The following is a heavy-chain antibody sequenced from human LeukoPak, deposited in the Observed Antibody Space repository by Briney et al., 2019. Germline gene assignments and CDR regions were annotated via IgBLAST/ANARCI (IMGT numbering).Heavy chain of an antibody. CDR3: ARDPIDDILTGYFPSEGFDY. V-gene: IGHV1-69*05. J-gene: IGHJ4*02. Sequence: ASVKVSCKASGGTFSSYAISWVRQAPGQGLEWTGRIIPIFGTANYAQKFQGRVTITTDESTSTAYMELSSLRSEDTAVYYCARDPIDDILTGYFPSEGFDYWGQGTLVTVSS. CDR1: GGTFSSYA. CDR2: IIPIFGTA. D-gene: IGHD3-9*01.